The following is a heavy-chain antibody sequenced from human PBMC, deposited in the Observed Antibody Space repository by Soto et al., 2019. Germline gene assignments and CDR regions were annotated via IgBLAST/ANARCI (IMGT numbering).Heavy chain of an antibody. CDR2: ISSTSNTI. J-gene: IGHJ4*02. CDR1: GFTFSSYS. CDR3: ARDRGCSGGICYRDLGY. V-gene: IGHV3-48*01. Sequence: EVQLVESGGGLVRPGGSLRLSCAASGFTFSSYSMSWVRQAPGKGLEWVSYISSTSNTIYYADSVKGRSTISRDNAKNSLYLHMNSLSAEDTAVYYCARDRGCSGGICYRDLGYWGQGTLVTVSS. D-gene: IGHD2-15*01.